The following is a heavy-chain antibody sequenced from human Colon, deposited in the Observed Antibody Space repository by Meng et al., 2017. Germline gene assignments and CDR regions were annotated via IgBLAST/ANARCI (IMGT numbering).Heavy chain of an antibody. CDR2: IGHDGSAK. CDR3: AKDGVGYYDSSGHYHVTNDY. Sequence: QVQLVESGGGVVQPGRSLRLSCAASGFTFSSYGIHWVRQAPGKGLDWVAVIGHDGSAKFYADSVKGRFSISRDNSRNTVYLDMNSLRPEDTAVYYCAKDGVGYYDSSGHYHVTNDYWGQGTLVTVSS. D-gene: IGHD3-22*01. V-gene: IGHV3-30*18. J-gene: IGHJ4*02. CDR1: GFTFSSYG.